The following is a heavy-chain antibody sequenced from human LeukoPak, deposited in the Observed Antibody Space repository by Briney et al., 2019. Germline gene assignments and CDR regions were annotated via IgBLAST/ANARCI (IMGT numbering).Heavy chain of an antibody. D-gene: IGHD2-21*01. J-gene: IGHJ1*01. Sequence: GGSLRLSCAASGFIFSSYAMNWVRQAPGKGLEWVSSISGSSSHIYYADSVKGRFTISRGNTKSSLYLQMNSLRAEDMAVYYCARGYCGGDCYGDWGQGTLVTVSS. CDR3: ARGYCGGDCYGD. CDR1: GFIFSSYA. CDR2: ISGSSSHI. V-gene: IGHV3-21*01.